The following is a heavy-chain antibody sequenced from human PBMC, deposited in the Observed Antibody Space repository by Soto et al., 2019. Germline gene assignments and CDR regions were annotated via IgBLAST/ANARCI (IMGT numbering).Heavy chain of an antibody. D-gene: IGHD6-19*01. CDR3: ARVGASSGWYVAHYGMDV. J-gene: IGHJ6*02. CDR1: GGSISTRSSY. Sequence: ETLSLTCTVSGGSISTRSSYWGWIRQPPGKGMVWVSRINSDGSSTSYADSVKGRFTISRDNAKNTLYLQMNSLRAEDTAVYYCARVGASSGWYVAHYGMDVWGQGTTVTVSS. V-gene: IGHV3-74*01. CDR2: INSDGSST.